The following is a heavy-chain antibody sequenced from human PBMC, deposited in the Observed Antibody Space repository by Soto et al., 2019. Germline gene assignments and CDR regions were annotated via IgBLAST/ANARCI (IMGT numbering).Heavy chain of an antibody. CDR3: ARWVPYYYDSSGPQDQFYYFDY. Sequence: ASVKVSCKASGYTFTGYYMHWVRQAPGQGLEWMGWINPNSGGTNYAQKFQGWVTMTRDTSISTAYMELSRLRSDDTAVYYCARWVPYYYDSSGPQDQFYYFDYWGQGTLVTVSS. CDR1: GYTFTGYY. CDR2: INPNSGGT. J-gene: IGHJ4*02. V-gene: IGHV1-2*04. D-gene: IGHD3-22*01.